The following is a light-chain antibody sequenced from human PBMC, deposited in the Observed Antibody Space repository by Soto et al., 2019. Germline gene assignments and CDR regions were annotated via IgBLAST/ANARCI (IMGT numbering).Light chain of an antibody. J-gene: IGKJ1*01. V-gene: IGKV3-20*01. CDR2: GAS. Sequence: EIVLTQSPGTLSLSPEERATLSCRASQSVSSGYLACYQQKPGQAPSLLIYGASRRATGIPDRFSGSGSGTDFTLTISRLEPEDFAVYYCQQFGNSPWTFGQGTKVDIK. CDR3: QQFGNSPWT. CDR1: QSVSSGY.